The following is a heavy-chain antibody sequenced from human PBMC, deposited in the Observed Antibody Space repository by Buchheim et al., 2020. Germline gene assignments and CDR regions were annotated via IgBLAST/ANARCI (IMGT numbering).Heavy chain of an antibody. J-gene: IGHJ4*02. V-gene: IGHV3-15*01. CDR1: GLTFTTAW. Sequence: EVHLVNSGGGLVQPGGSLRLSCAASGLTFTTAWMTWVRQAPGKGLEWVGHIKTQTEGGATDYAAPVKGSFTISRDDSTATAYLEMKSLKAEVTAVYYCSTGYYWGQGTL. CDR2: IKTQTEGGAT. CDR3: STGYY.